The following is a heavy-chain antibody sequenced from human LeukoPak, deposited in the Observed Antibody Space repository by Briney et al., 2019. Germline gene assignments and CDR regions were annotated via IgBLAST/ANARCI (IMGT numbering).Heavy chain of an antibody. CDR1: GYTFTSYD. CDR2: VNPNRGDT. J-gene: IGHJ4*02. D-gene: IGHD4-17*01. CDR3: ARTHDYGDYQIDY. Sequence: ASVKVSCKASGYTFTSYDIHWVRQATGQGLEWMGRVNPNRGDTDYAQKFQGRVTMTRNTSISTAYMELSSLRSEDTAVYYCARTHDYGDYQIDYWGQGTLVTVSS. V-gene: IGHV1-8*01.